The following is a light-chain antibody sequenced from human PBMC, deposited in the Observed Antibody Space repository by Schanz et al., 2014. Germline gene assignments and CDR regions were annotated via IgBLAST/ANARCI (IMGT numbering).Light chain of an antibody. CDR1: QSLLHSNGYNY. J-gene: IGKJ5*01. V-gene: IGKV2-28*01. CDR3: MQPLETPPIT. Sequence: DIVLTQSPLSLPVTPGEPASISCRSSQSLLHSNGYNYLDWYLQRPGQSPQLLIYLGSNRASGVPDRFSGSGSGTDFTLKISRVEAEDVGVYYCMQPLETPPITFGQGTRLEI. CDR2: LGS.